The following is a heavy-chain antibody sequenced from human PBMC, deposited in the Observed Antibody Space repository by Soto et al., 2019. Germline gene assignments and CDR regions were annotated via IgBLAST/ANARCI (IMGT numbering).Heavy chain of an antibody. J-gene: IGHJ4*02. D-gene: IGHD3-10*01. CDR3: ATLLGGVTIFDF. CDR2: IIQDASVK. Sequence: PGGSLRLSCAASGFTYSTYTMHWVRQAPGKGLEWVASIIQDASVKKYVGSVEGRFTISRDNAKDSLYLQMNGLSADDTAVYYCATLLGGVTIFDFWGQGTLVTVSS. CDR1: GFTYSTYT. V-gene: IGHV3-7*01.